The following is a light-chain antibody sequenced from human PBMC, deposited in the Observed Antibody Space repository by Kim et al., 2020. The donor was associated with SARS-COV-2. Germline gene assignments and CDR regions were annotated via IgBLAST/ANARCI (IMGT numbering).Light chain of an antibody. Sequence: VALGQTVRSTCQGDSLRSYYATWYQQKPGQAPILVIYGKNNRPSGIPDLFSGSSSGNTASVTITGTQAGDEADYYCNSRDSNDNVVFGGGTQLTVL. CDR2: GKN. CDR1: SLRSYY. CDR3: NSRDSNDNVV. V-gene: IGLV3-19*01. J-gene: IGLJ2*01.